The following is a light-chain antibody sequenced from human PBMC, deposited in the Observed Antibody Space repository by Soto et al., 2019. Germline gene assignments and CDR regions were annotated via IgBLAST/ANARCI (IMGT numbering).Light chain of an antibody. CDR3: PAWDSTTANYV. J-gene: IGLJ1*01. CDR1: KLGDKY. CDR2: QDI. V-gene: IGLV3-1*01. Sequence: SYELTQPPSVSVSPGQTASITCSGEKLGDKYASWYQQKPGQSPVLVIYQDIKRPSGIPERFSASNSGNTATLTISGTQAMDEADYYCPAWDSTTANYVFGTGTKVTVL.